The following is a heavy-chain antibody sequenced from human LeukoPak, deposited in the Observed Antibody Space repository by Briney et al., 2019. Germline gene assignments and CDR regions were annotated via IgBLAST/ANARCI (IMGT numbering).Heavy chain of an antibody. D-gene: IGHD3-10*01. Sequence: SETLSLTCTVSGGSISSSSYYWGWIRQPPGKGLEWIGSIYYSGSTYYNPSLKSRVTISVDTSKNQFSLKLSSVTAADTAVYYCARGRGYGSGSYYPTDYWGQGTLVTVSS. V-gene: IGHV4-39*07. CDR1: GGSISSSSYY. J-gene: IGHJ4*02. CDR3: ARGRGYGSGSYYPTDY. CDR2: IYYSGST.